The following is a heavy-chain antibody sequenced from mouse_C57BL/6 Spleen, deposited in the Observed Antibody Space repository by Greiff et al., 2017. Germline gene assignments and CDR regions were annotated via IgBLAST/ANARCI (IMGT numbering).Heavy chain of an antibody. CDR2: INPSSGYT. Sequence: VQLQESGAELARPGASVKMSCKASGYTFTSYTMHWVKQRPGQGLEWIGYINPSSGYTKYNQKFKDKATLTADKSSSTAYMQRSSLTSEDSAVYYCARSSSHWYFDVWGTGTTVTVSS. J-gene: IGHJ1*03. V-gene: IGHV1-4*01. D-gene: IGHD1-1*01. CDR1: GYTFTSYT. CDR3: ARSSSHWYFDV.